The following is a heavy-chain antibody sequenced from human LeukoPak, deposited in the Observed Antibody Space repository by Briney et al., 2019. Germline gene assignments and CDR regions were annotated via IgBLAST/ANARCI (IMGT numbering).Heavy chain of an antibody. Sequence: ASVTVSFMCTGYTFTKYGISWVRQAPGQGGEGMGGISVYNGKKNYAHKLQGRVNITTETYTNTDYVELRSLRSDDTAVYFCARDSLGWELSERYGMDVWGQGTTVIVSS. CDR3: ARDSLGWELSERYGMDV. CDR1: GYTFTKYG. D-gene: IGHD1-26*01. V-gene: IGHV1-18*01. CDR2: ISVYNGKK. J-gene: IGHJ6*02.